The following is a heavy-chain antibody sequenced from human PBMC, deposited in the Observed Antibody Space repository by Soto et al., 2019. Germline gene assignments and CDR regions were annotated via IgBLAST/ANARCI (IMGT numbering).Heavy chain of an antibody. CDR2: IYHSGST. J-gene: IGHJ4*02. CDR1: GGSISSGGYS. Sequence: QLQLQESGSGLVKPSQTLSLTCAVSGGSISSGGYSWSWIRQPPGKGLEWIGYIYHSGSTYYNPSLKSRVTISVDRSKNQFSLKLSSVTAADTAVYYCAGTYYDILTGYSPGDYLGQGTLVTVSS. CDR3: AGTYYDILTGYSPGDY. D-gene: IGHD3-9*01. V-gene: IGHV4-30-2*01.